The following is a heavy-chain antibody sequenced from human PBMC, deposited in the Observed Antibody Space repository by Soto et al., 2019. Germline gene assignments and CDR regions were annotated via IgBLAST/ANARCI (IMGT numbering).Heavy chain of an antibody. CDR3: AKGLRDGYNSCY. Sequence: GGSLRLSCXASGFTFSSYAMSWVRQAPGKGLEWVSAISGSGGSTYYADSVKGRFTISRDNSKNTLYLQMNSLRAEDTAVYYCAKGLRDGYNSCYWGQGTLVTVSS. CDR1: GFTFSSYA. CDR2: ISGSGGST. J-gene: IGHJ4*02. D-gene: IGHD5-12*01. V-gene: IGHV3-23*01.